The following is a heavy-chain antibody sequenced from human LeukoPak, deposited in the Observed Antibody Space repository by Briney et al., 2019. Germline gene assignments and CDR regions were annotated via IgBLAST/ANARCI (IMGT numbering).Heavy chain of an antibody. CDR3: TKVRGTYSSGYFFYY. J-gene: IGHJ4*02. V-gene: IGHV3-9*01. CDR1: GFTFDNYA. D-gene: IGHD6-19*01. CDR2: ISCNSGYI. Sequence: PGRSLRLSCAASGFTFDNYAMHWVRQAPGKGLEWLSIISCNSGYIGYADSVKGRFTISRDNAKKSLDLQMNSLRAEDTAFYYCTKVRGTYSSGYFFYYCGQGTLVTVSS.